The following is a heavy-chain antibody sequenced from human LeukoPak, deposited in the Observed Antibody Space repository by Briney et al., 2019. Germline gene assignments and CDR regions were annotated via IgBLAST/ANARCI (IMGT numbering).Heavy chain of an antibody. V-gene: IGHV4-59*11. D-gene: IGHD6-13*01. CDR1: GFTFSLHP. J-gene: IGHJ4*02. CDR2: IYHSGNT. Sequence: PGGSLRLSCVGSGFTFSLHPMHWIRQPPGKGLEWIGFIYHSGNTNYNPSLSARVTMSVDTSRTQISLNLRSVTAADTAVYYCASEEGIATSGALEYWGQGILVTVSS. CDR3: ASEEGIATSGALEY.